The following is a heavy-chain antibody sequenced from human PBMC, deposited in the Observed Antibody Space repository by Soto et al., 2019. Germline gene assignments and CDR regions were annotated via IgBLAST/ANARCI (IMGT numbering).Heavy chain of an antibody. J-gene: IGHJ4*02. CDR3: APRQATTVTTSSDY. CDR2: ISGSGGST. D-gene: IGHD4-17*01. CDR1: GFTFSSYA. Sequence: GGSLRLSCAASGFTFSSYAMSWVRQAPGKGLEWVSAISGSGGSTYYADSVKGRFTISRDNSKNTLYLQMNSLRAEDTAVYYCAPRQATTVTTSSDYWGQGTLVTVSS. V-gene: IGHV3-23*01.